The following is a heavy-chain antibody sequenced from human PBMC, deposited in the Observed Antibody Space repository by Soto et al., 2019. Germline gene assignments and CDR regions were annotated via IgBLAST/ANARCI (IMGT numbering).Heavy chain of an antibody. Sequence: SVKVSCKASGGTFSSYAISWVRQAPGQGLEWMGGIIPIFGTANYAQKFQGRVTITADESTSTAYMELSSLRSGDTAVYYCARAIKIRNIVATTPWGILFDYWGQGTLVTVSS. J-gene: IGHJ4*02. CDR2: IIPIFGTA. CDR3: ARAIKIRNIVATTPWGILFDY. V-gene: IGHV1-69*13. D-gene: IGHD5-12*01. CDR1: GGTFSSYA.